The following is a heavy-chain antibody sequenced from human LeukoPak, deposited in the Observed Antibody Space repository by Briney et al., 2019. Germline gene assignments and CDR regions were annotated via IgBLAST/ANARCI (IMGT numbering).Heavy chain of an antibody. CDR3: ARGYHHFDSRGYHVPWYFDL. V-gene: IGHV4-59*11. Sequence: SETLSLTCTFSGDAISTHYWSWIRQPPGRGLESIGHIFHSGSTNYNPSLRSRVTISLDTSKHQFSLRLTSVTAADTAVYYCARGYHHFDSRGYHVPWYFDLWGRCTLVSVSS. CDR1: GDAISTHY. CDR2: IFHSGST. D-gene: IGHD3-22*01. J-gene: IGHJ2*01.